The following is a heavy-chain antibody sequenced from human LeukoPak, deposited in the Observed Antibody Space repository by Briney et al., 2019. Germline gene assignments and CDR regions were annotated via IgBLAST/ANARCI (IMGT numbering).Heavy chain of an antibody. CDR2: INHGGST. J-gene: IGHJ1*01. V-gene: IGHV4-34*01. D-gene: IGHD6-19*01. CDR1: GGSFSGYY. CDR3: AREEQWLVFRH. Sequence: SETLSLTCAVYGGSFSGYYWSWLRQPPGKGLEWIGEINHGGSTNYNPSLKSRVTITVDTSKNQFSLKLSSVTAADTAVYYCAREEQWLVFRHWGQGTLVTVSS.